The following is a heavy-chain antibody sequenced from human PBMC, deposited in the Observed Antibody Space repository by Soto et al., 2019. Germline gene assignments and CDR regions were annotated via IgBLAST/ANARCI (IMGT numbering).Heavy chain of an antibody. CDR2: INAGNGNT. CDR1: EYTFTNYA. V-gene: IGHV1-3*05. CDR3: ARDTLFDY. J-gene: IGHJ4*02. Sequence: QVQLVQSGHEEKKPGASVMVSCKSSEYTFTNYALHWVRQAPGQRLEWMGWINAGNGNTKYSQKFQGRVTITRDTSASTAYMELSSLRSEDTAVYYCARDTLFDYWGQGTLVTVSS.